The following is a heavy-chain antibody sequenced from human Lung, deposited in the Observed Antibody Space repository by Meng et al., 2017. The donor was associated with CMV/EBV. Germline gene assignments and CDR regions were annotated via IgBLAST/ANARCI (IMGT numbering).Heavy chain of an antibody. D-gene: IGHD6-13*01. CDR1: GYIFTSYF. CDR2: INPSGGRT. CDR3: ARGRGPSGSWYIDY. V-gene: IGHV1-46*01. Sequence: SVXVSXXADGYIFTSYFIHWVRQAPGQGLEWMGKINPSGGRTTYAQKFQGRLTMTRNSSTSTIYMEVSSLRSEDTAVYYCARGRGPSGSWYIDYWGQGTXVTVSS. J-gene: IGHJ4*02.